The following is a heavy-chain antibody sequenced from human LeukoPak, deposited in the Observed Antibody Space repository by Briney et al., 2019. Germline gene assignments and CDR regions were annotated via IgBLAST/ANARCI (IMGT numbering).Heavy chain of an antibody. Sequence: QTGGSLRLSCIGSGFMFGDYGLSWVRQAPGKGLEWIGRIRSNGYGATTEFAASVSGRFSISRDDSKSSVYLEVNNLKTEDTAVYYCARNTPYCSDGTCYRGYYYYGADVWGQGTTVIVSS. CDR2: IRSNGYGATT. V-gene: IGHV3-49*04. CDR1: GFMFGDYG. J-gene: IGHJ6*02. D-gene: IGHD2-15*01. CDR3: ARNTPYCSDGTCYRGYYYYGADV.